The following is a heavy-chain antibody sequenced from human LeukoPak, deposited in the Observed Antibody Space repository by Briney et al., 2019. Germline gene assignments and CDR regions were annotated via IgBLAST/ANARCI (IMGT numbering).Heavy chain of an antibody. V-gene: IGHV1-69*04. CDR2: IIPILGIA. CDR1: GGTFSSYA. CDR3: ARWGDDYGDHR. D-gene: IGHD4-17*01. J-gene: IGHJ5*02. Sequence: SVKVSCKASGGTFSSYAISWVRQAPGQGLGWMGRIIPILGIANYAQKFQGRVTITADKSTSTAYMELSSLRSEDTAVYYCARWGDDYGDHRWGQGTLVTVSS.